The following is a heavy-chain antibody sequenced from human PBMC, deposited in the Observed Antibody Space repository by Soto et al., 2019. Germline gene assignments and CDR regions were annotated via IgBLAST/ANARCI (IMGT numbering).Heavy chain of an antibody. J-gene: IGHJ4*02. CDR1: GGSINGYY. CDR3: ARDRKGSNGLTDY. D-gene: IGHD3-9*01. Sequence: SETLSLTCTVSGGSINGYYWTWIRQPPGKGLEWIGFIYYSGSTNYNPSLQSRVTISLDTYKNQFSPNLSSVTAADTAMYYCARDRKGSNGLTDYWGQGALVTVSS. CDR2: IYYSGST. V-gene: IGHV4-59*01.